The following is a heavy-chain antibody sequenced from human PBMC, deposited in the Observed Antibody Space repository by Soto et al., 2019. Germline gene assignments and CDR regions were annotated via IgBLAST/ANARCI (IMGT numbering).Heavy chain of an antibody. V-gene: IGHV3-23*01. J-gene: IGHJ4*02. CDR2: ISGSGGST. D-gene: IGHD3-22*01. Sequence: PGGSLRLSCADSGFTFSSYAMSWVRKAPGKGLEWVSAISGSGGSTYYADSVNGRFTISRDNSKNTLYLQMNSLRAEDTAVYYCAKSPPRLINYYYSQYYFDYWGQGTLVTVSS. CDR1: GFTFSSYA. CDR3: AKSPPRLINYYYSQYYFDY.